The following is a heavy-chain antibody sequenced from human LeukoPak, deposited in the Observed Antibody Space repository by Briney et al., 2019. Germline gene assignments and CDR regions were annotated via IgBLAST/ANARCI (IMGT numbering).Heavy chain of an antibody. J-gene: IGHJ4*02. Sequence: GGSLRLSCAASGFTFSSYSMNWVRQAPGKGLEWVSYISSSSSTIYYADSVKGRFTISRDNAKNSLYLQMNSLRAEDTAVYYCARDYAIEYSSSPEDYWGQGTLVTVSS. D-gene: IGHD6-6*01. CDR3: ARDYAIEYSSSPEDY. V-gene: IGHV3-48*01. CDR2: ISSSSSTI. CDR1: GFTFSSYS.